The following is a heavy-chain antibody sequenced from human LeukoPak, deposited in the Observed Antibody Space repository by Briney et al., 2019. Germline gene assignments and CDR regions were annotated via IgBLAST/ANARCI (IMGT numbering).Heavy chain of an antibody. V-gene: IGHV3-48*01. CDR1: GFTFSSYS. CDR3: AKVSDSS. J-gene: IGHJ4*02. Sequence: GGSLRLSCAASGFTFSSYSMNWVRQAPGKGLEWGSYISGSSSTIYYADSVKGRFTISRDNGKNTLYLQMNSLRAEDTAVYYCAKVSDSSGGQGTLVTVSS. D-gene: IGHD3-22*01. CDR2: ISGSSSTI.